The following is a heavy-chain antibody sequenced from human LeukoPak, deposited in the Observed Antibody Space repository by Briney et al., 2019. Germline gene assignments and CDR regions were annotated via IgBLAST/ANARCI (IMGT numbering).Heavy chain of an antibody. CDR1: GYTFNSHG. CDR3: ARDPSNTSGWYIYFDY. V-gene: IGHV1-18*01. J-gene: IGHJ4*02. D-gene: IGHD6-19*01. Sequence: ASVKVSCKASGYTFNSHGISWARPAPGQGVEWRGWICAYNGDTRYAQKFQGRVTLTIDTSTSTAYMELRSLRSDDTAMYYCARDPSNTSGWYIYFDYWGQGTLVTVSS. CDR2: ICAYNGDT.